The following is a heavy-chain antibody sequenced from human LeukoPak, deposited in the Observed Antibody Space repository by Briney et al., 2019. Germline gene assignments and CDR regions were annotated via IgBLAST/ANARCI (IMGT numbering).Heavy chain of an antibody. CDR1: GFTFSSYS. V-gene: IGHV3-21*01. J-gene: IGHJ6*03. Sequence: GGSLRLSCAASGFTFSSYSMNWVRQAPGKGLEWVSSISSSSSYIYYADSVKGRFTISRDNAKNSLYLQMNSLRAEDTAVYYCARAGGATLSYYYMDVWGKGTTVTVSS. CDR3: ARAGGATLSYYYMDV. D-gene: IGHD1-26*01. CDR2: ISSSSSYI.